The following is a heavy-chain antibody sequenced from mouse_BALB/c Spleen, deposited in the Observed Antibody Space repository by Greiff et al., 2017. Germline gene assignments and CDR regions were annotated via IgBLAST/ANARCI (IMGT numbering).Heavy chain of an antibody. D-gene: IGHD2-4*01. Sequence: EVKLVESGGGLVQPGGSWKLSCAASGFTFSSFGMHWVRQAPEKGLEWVAYISSGSSTIYYADTVKGRFTISRDNPKNTLFLQMTSLRSEDTAMYYCARWDYDGDYFDYWGQGTTLTVSS. CDR3: ARWDYDGDYFDY. V-gene: IGHV5-17*02. CDR1: GFTFSSFG. CDR2: ISSGSSTI. J-gene: IGHJ2*01.